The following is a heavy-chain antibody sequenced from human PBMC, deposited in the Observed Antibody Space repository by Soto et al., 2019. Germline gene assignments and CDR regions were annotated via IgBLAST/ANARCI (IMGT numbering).Heavy chain of an antibody. Sequence: EVQLLESGGGLVQPGGSLRLSCAASGFTFSSYAMSWVRQAPGKGLEWVSAISGSGGNTYYADSVKGRFTISRDNSKNTLDLQMDSLRAADTAVYYCENDRRFGSVWGKFDYWGQGTLVTVSS. J-gene: IGHJ4*02. D-gene: IGHD6-19*01. CDR3: ENDRRFGSVWGKFDY. CDR1: GFTFSSYA. CDR2: ISGSGGNT. V-gene: IGHV3-23*01.